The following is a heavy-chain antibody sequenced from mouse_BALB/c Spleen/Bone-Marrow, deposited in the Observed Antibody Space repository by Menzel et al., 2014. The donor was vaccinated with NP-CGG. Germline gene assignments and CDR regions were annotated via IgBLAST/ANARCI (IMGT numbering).Heavy chain of an antibody. J-gene: IGHJ3*01. V-gene: IGHV1-4*02. CDR2: INPSSGYT. D-gene: IGHD4-1*01. Sequence: VKLMESGAELARPGASVKMSCKASGYTFTSYTIQWVKQRPGQGLEWIGYINPSSGYTDYNQKFKDKTTLTADKSSNTTYMQLTSLTSEDSAVYSCAKEARTGAWFTYWCQGTLLTVSA. CDR1: GYTFTSYT. CDR3: AKEARTGAWFTY.